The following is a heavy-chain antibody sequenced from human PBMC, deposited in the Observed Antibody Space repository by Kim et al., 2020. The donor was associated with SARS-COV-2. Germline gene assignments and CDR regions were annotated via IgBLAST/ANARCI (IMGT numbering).Heavy chain of an antibody. Sequence: ASVKVSCKASGYTFINYGISWVRQAPGQGLEWMGWISAYNGNIKRAQKFQDRVTVTTDTSTNTPYMEVRSLTSDDTAVYYCARDARETHYGMDVWGQGTRVTVSS. CDR2: ISAYNGNI. CDR3: ARDARETHYGMDV. J-gene: IGHJ6*02. V-gene: IGHV1-18*04. CDR1: GYTFINYG.